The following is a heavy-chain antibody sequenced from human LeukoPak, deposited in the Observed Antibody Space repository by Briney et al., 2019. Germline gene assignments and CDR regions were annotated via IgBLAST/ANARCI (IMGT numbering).Heavy chain of an antibody. D-gene: IGHD3-22*01. CDR3: ARQIRLDYYDSSGYYFDS. CDR2: ISDSGVS. CDR1: GGSFNGCY. Sequence: SETLSLTCTVSGGSFNGCYWSWIRQSPGKGLESIGFISDSGVSNTSPSLKSRVTISLDTSKKQFSLKLRSVTAADTALYYCARQIRLDYYDSSGYYFDSWGQGTLVTVSS. J-gene: IGHJ4*02. V-gene: IGHV4-59*08.